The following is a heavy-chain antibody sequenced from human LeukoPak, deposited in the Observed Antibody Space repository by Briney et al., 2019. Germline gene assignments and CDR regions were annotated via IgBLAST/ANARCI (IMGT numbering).Heavy chain of an antibody. CDR2: ISTGGDSP. J-gene: IGHJ6*03. D-gene: IGHD3-3*01. V-gene: IGHV3-23*01. CDR1: GFTFSSYA. CDR3: AKDPIRILRFSGGYYMDV. Sequence: GGSLRLSCAASGFTFSSYAMSWVRQAPGQGLEWVSAISTGGDSPYYADSVQGRFIISRDNCKNTLYLQMNSLRAEDTAVYYCAKDPIRILRFSGGYYMDVWGKGTTVTVSS.